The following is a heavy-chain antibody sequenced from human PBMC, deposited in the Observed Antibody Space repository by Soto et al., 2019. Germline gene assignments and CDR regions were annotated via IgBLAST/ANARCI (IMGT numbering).Heavy chain of an antibody. J-gene: IGHJ5*02. CDR2: IYYSGST. CDR1: GGSVSSGSYY. Sequence: SETLSLTCTVSGGSVSSGSYYWSWIRQSPGKGLEWIGYIYYSGSTYYNPSLKSRVTISVDTSKNQFSLKLSPVTAADTAVYYCARGPGNPWGQGTLVTVSS. CDR3: ARGPGNP. V-gene: IGHV4-61*01.